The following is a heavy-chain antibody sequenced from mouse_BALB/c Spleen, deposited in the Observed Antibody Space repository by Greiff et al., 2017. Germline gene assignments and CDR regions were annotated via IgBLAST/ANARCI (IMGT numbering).Heavy chain of an antibody. Sequence: QVQLKESGPDLVAPSQSLSITCTVSGFSLTSYGVHWVRQPPGKGLEWLVVIWSDGSTTYNSALKSRLSISKDNSKSQVFLKMNSLQTDDTAMYYCARHGGTRYYAMDYWGQGTSVTVSS. CDR3: ARHGGTRYYAMDY. D-gene: IGHD3-3*01. CDR1: GFSLTSYG. J-gene: IGHJ4*01. CDR2: IWSDGST. V-gene: IGHV2-6-2*01.